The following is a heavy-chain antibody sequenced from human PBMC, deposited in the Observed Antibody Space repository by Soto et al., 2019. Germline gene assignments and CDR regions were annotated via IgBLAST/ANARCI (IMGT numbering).Heavy chain of an antibody. D-gene: IGHD3-9*01. V-gene: IGHV4-61*01. CDR2: IYYSGST. J-gene: IGHJ4*02. CDR1: GGSVSSGSYY. CDR3: ARLTRGPFPYDSPPPFDY. Sequence: QVQLQESGPGLVKPSETLSLTCTVSGGSVSSGSYYWSWIRQPTGKGLEWIGYIYYSGSTNYNPALKSRVTISGDTSKNQFSLKLSSVTAADTAVYYCARLTRGPFPYDSPPPFDYWGQGTLVTVSS.